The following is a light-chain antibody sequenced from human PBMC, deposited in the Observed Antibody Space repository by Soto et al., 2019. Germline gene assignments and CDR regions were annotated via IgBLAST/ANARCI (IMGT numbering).Light chain of an antibody. V-gene: IGKV1-39*01. CDR2: GAS. Sequence: DIQMTQSPSSLSASVGDRVTITCRASQTISRYLNWYQQKPGKAPKLLIYGASSLQSWVPSRFSGSGSGTDFTLSISSIQPVDFATYYCQQSFSTPLITFGGGTKVEIK. CDR1: QTISRY. CDR3: QQSFSTPLIT. J-gene: IGKJ4*01.